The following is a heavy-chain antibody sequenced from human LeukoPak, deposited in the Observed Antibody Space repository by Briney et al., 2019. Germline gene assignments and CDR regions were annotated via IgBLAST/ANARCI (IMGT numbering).Heavy chain of an antibody. J-gene: IGHJ4*02. CDR1: GFTFSSYS. V-gene: IGHV3-23*01. CDR2: ISGSGGST. CDR3: AKAEGDYYDSSGYTGIGGLEDY. Sequence: RSGGSLRLSYAASGFTFSSYSMNWVRQAPGKGLEWVSAISGSGGSTYYADSVKGRFTISRDNSKNTLYLQMNSLRAEDTAVYYCAKAEGDYYDSSGYTGIGGLEDYWGQGTLVTVSS. D-gene: IGHD3-22*01.